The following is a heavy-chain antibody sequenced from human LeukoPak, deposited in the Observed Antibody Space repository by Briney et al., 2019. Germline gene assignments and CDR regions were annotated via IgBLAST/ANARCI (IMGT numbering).Heavy chain of an antibody. Sequence: PSETLSLTCTVSGGSISRDYWSWIRQPPGKGLEWIGYIYYTGSTNYNPSLKSRVTISVDTSKNQFSLKLSSVTAADTAVYYCARLLGPDDAFDIWGQGTMVTVSS. CDR2: IYYTGST. CDR3: ARLLGPDDAFDI. CDR1: GGSISRDY. V-gene: IGHV4-59*08. J-gene: IGHJ3*02.